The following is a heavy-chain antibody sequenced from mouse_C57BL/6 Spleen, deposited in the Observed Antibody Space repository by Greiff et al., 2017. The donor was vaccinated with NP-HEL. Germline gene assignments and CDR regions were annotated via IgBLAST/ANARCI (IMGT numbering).Heavy chain of an antibody. CDR3: ASLDY. Sequence: EVMLVESGGGLVKPGGSLKLSCAASGFTFSSYAMSWVRQTPEKRLEWVATISDGGSYTYYPDNVKGRFTISRDNAKNNLYLQMSHLKSEDTAMYYCASLDYWGQGTTLTVSS. V-gene: IGHV5-4*03. CDR2: ISDGGSYT. CDR1: GFTFSSYA. J-gene: IGHJ2*01.